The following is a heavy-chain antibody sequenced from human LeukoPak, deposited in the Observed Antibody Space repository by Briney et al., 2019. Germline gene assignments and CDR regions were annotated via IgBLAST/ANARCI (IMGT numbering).Heavy chain of an antibody. CDR3: ANFGCSSTSCLDY. V-gene: IGHV3-30-3*01. D-gene: IGHD2-2*01. CDR2: ISYDGSNK. CDR1: GFTFSSYA. J-gene: IGHJ4*02. Sequence: GRSLRLSCAASGFTFSSYAMHWVRQAPGKGLEWVAVISYDGSNKYYADSVKGRFTISRDNSKNTLHLQMNSLRAEDTAVYYCANFGCSSTSCLDYWGQGTLVTVSS.